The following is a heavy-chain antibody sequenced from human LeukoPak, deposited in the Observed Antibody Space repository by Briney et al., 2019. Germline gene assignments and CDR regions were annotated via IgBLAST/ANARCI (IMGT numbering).Heavy chain of an antibody. D-gene: IGHD3-3*01. V-gene: IGHV4-59*01. Sequence: PSETLSLTCTVSGGSISSYYWSWIRQPPGKGLEWIGYIYYSGSTNYNPSLKSRVTISVDTSKNQFSLKLNSVTAADTAVYYCARAERITIFGVVIIKVEAFDIWGQGTMVTVSS. CDR2: IYYSGST. CDR1: GGSISSYY. J-gene: IGHJ3*02. CDR3: ARAERITIFGVVIIKVEAFDI.